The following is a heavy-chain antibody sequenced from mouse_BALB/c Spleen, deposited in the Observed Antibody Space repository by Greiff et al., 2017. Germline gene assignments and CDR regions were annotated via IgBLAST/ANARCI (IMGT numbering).Heavy chain of an antibody. Sequence: EVQRVESGGDLVKPGGSLKLSCAASGFTFSSYGMSWVRQTPDKRLEWVATISSGGSYTYYPDSVKGRFTISRDNAKNTLYLQMSSLKSEDTAMYYCARHEGDALNWFAYWGQGTLVTVSA. CDR1: GFTFSSYG. V-gene: IGHV5-6*01. CDR2: ISSGGSYT. J-gene: IGHJ3*01. CDR3: ARHEGDALNWFAY.